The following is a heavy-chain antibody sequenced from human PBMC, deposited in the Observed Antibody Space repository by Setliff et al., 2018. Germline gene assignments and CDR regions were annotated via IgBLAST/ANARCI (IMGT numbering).Heavy chain of an antibody. CDR2: INPNSGGT. J-gene: IGHJ4*02. CDR3: ARDRKEIVVKPPAASLDY. V-gene: IGHV1-2*02. Sequence: ASLKVSCKASGYTFTGYYIHWVRQAPGQGLEYMGWINPNSGGTNYAPKFQGRVTMTRDTSISTVYMEVSRLRSDDTAVYFCARDRKEIVVKPPAASLDYWGQGTQVTVSS. CDR1: GYTFTGYY. D-gene: IGHD2-2*01.